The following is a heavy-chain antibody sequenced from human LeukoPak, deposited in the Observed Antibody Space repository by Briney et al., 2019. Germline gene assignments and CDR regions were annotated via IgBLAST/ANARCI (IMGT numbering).Heavy chain of an antibody. Sequence: SGGSLRLSCAASGFTFSSYWMNWARQAPGKGLVWVSRTDRDGSRINYADSVKGRFTISRDNGKNTLFLQMNSLRAEDAAVYYCVRGNDYGGPHYWGQGTLVTVSS. CDR3: VRGNDYGGPHY. J-gene: IGHJ4*02. V-gene: IGHV3-74*01. CDR2: TDRDGSRI. D-gene: IGHD4-23*01. CDR1: GFTFSSYW.